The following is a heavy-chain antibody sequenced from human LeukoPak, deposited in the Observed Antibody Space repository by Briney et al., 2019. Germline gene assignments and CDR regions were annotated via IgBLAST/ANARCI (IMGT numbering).Heavy chain of an antibody. CDR3: ARMYYYDSSGPFGY. Sequence: ASVKVSCEASGYTFTSYGISWVRQAPGQGLEWMGWISAYNGNTNYAQKLQGRVTMTTDTSTSTAYMELRSLRSDDTAVYYCARMYYYDSSGPFGYWGQGTLVTVSS. J-gene: IGHJ4*02. D-gene: IGHD3-22*01. CDR1: GYTFTSYG. CDR2: ISAYNGNT. V-gene: IGHV1-18*01.